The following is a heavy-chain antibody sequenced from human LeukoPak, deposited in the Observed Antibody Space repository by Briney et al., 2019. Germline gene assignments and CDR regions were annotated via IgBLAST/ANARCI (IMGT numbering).Heavy chain of an antibody. V-gene: IGHV3-7*03. Sequence: GGSLRLSCAASGFTFSSYWMTWVRQAPGKGLEWVANIKQDGSKKNYVDSVKGRFTISRDDAKNSLYLQMNSLRAEDTAVYYCATPLDYYDSSGYHQGGDWGQGTLVTVSS. J-gene: IGHJ4*02. CDR2: IKQDGSKK. CDR1: GFTFSSYW. D-gene: IGHD3-22*01. CDR3: ATPLDYYDSSGYHQGGD.